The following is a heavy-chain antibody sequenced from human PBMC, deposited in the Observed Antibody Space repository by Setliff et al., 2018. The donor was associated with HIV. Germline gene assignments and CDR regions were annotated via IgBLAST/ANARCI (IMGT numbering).Heavy chain of an antibody. V-gene: IGHV4-39*01. CDR2: LFYNGAT. Sequence: SETLSLTCTVSGGSISSDSYYWGWIRQPPGKGLESIGTLFYNGATYYSPSLKGRVIISVDTSKNQFSLRLTPVTAADTAVYYCARHFRYPGIAVAGIDYWGQGTLVTVSS. D-gene: IGHD6-19*01. J-gene: IGHJ4*01. CDR1: GGSISSDSYY. CDR3: ARHFRYPGIAVAGIDY.